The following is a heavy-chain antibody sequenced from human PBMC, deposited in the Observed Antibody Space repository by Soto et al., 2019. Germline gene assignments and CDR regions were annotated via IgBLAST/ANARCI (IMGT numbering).Heavy chain of an antibody. CDR2: FDPEDGET. CDR1: GYTLTELS. D-gene: IGHD3-10*01. CDR3: ATRPNYYVSGVYYFDY. J-gene: IGHJ4*02. Sequence: QVQLVQSGAEVKKPGASVKVSCKISGYTLTELSMHWVRQAPGKGLEWMGGFDPEDGETIYALNFKGRVTMTEDTSTDTAYMELSSLRSEDTAVYYCATRPNYYVSGVYYFDYWGQGTLVTVSS. V-gene: IGHV1-24*01.